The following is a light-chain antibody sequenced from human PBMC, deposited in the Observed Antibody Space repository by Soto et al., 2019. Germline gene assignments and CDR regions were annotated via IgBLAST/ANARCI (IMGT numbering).Light chain of an antibody. V-gene: IGLV2-8*01. CDR3: SSYAGSNNVV. CDR1: SSDVGGYNY. Sequence: QSALSQPPSASGSPGQSVTISCTGTSSDVGGYNYVSWYQHHPGKAPKLMIYEVNKRPSGVPDRFSGSKSGNTASLTVSGLQAEDDSDYYCSSYAGSNNVVFGGGTKLTV. CDR2: EVN. J-gene: IGLJ2*01.